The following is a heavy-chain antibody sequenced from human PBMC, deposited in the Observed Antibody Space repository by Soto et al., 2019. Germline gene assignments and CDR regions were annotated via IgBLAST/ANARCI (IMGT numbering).Heavy chain of an antibody. CDR3: ARSTSSTLSYYYGMDV. Sequence: GWSLRLSCAASGFTFSNYGMHWVRQAPGKGLEWVTVISFDGGNQYYADSVKGRFTVSRDNSENTLSLQMNSLRGDDTAVYYCARSTSSTLSYYYGMDVWGQGTTVTVYS. J-gene: IGHJ6*02. D-gene: IGHD6-6*01. CDR2: ISFDGGNQ. V-gene: IGHV3-30*03. CDR1: GFTFSNYG.